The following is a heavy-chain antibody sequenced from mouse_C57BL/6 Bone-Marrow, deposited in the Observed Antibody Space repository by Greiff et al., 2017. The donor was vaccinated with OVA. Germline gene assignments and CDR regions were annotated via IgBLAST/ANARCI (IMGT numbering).Heavy chain of an antibody. D-gene: IGHD2-4*01. CDR2: IDPSDSYT. J-gene: IGHJ3*01. CDR3: ARDYDGGFAY. V-gene: IGHV1-50*01. Sequence: VQLQQPGAELVKPGASVKLSCKASGYTFTSYWMQWVKQRPGQGLEWIGEIDPSDSYTNYNQKFKGKATLTVDTSSSTAYMQLSSLTSEDSAVYDCARDYDGGFAYWGQGTLVTVSA. CDR1: GYTFTSYW.